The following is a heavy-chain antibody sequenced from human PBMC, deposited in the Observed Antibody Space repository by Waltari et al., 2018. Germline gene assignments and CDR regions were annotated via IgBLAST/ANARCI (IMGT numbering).Heavy chain of an antibody. Sequence: QVQLVQSGAEVKKPGASVKVSCKASGYTFTSYAMHWVRQAPGQRLEWMGWINAGNGNTKYSQKFQGRVTITRDTSASTAYMELSSLRSEDTAVYYCARVLYSSSSKEYYFDYWGQGTLVTVSS. CDR2: INAGNGNT. V-gene: IGHV1-3*01. D-gene: IGHD6-6*01. CDR1: GYTFTSYA. CDR3: ARVLYSSSSKEYYFDY. J-gene: IGHJ4*02.